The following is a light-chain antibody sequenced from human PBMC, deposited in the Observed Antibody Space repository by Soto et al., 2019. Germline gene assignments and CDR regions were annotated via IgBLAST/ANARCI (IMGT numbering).Light chain of an antibody. Sequence: SYELTQPPSVSVSPRQTASITCSGDNLDDKYVSWYQQKPGQSPVLVIYHDTKRPSGIPERFSGSNSGNTASLTISGTQAMDGADYDCQVWHSTTYVFGTGTKLPAL. CDR3: QVWHSTTYV. CDR2: HDT. CDR1: NLDDKY. V-gene: IGLV3-1*01. J-gene: IGLJ1*01.